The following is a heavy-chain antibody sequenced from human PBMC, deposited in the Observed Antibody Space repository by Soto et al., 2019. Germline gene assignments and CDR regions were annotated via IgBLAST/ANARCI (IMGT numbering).Heavy chain of an antibody. CDR3: ARLTEAVTTFVY. CDR2: INQDGSVK. Sequence: XGSLRPSCEASGFAISPYWMSWVRQAPGRGLEWVANINQDGSVKHYVDSVRGRFTVSRDNAKNSLFLQMNSLSAEDTAVYFCARLTEAVTTFVYWGQGTPVTVSS. CDR1: GFAISPYW. D-gene: IGHD1-1*01. J-gene: IGHJ4*02. V-gene: IGHV3-7*03.